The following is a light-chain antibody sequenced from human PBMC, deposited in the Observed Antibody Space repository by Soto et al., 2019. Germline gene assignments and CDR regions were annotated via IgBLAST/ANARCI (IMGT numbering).Light chain of an antibody. CDR3: PPWDDSLIGYLV. CDR1: SSNIGTNT. CDR2: NNN. J-gene: IGLJ1*01. Sequence: QCALTQPPSASGTPGQRVAIPCSGSSSNIGTNTVSWYQHLPGTAPKLLIYNNNQRPSGVPDRFSGSKSGTSASLAISGLQSEVEAVFYWPPWDDSLIGYLVFGPGTRSPS. V-gene: IGLV1-44*01.